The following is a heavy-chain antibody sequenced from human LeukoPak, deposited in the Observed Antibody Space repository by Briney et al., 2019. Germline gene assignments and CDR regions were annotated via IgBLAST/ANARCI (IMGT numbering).Heavy chain of an antibody. Sequence: GGSLRLSCAGSGFTFSSYWMHWVRQAPGKGLVWVARIKSDGSSTNYADSVKGRFTISRDNAKNMLYLQMNSLRAEDTAVYYCARGGLVGVTMFYFEYWGQGTLVTVSS. CDR3: ARGGLVGVTMFYFEY. D-gene: IGHD1-26*01. CDR1: GFTFSSYW. J-gene: IGHJ4*02. V-gene: IGHV3-74*01. CDR2: IKSDGSST.